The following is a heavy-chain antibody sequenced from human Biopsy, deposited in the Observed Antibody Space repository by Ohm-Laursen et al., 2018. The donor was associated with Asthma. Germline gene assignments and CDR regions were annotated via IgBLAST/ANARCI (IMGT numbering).Heavy chain of an antibody. D-gene: IGHD3-3*01. CDR2: ISGSGDST. V-gene: IGHV3-23*01. CDR3: ARSIYDFWSGYYGMDV. J-gene: IGHJ6*02. CDR1: GFSFSNFA. Sequence: GSLRLSCAASGFSFSNFAIHWVRQAPGKGLEWVSAISGSGDSTYYADSVKGRFTISRDNSKNTLYLQMNSLRAEDTAVYYCARSIYDFWSGYYGMDVWGQGTTVTVSS.